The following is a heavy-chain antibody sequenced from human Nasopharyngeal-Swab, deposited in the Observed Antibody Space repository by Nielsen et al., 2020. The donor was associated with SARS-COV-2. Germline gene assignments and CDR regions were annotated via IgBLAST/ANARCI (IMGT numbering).Heavy chain of an antibody. CDR2: IKQDGSEI. V-gene: IGHV3-7*01. J-gene: IGHJ4*02. D-gene: IGHD3-3*01. CDR3: ARLKYDFWNGPPEDY. CDR1: GFTFSNYW. Sequence: GESLKISCAASGFTFSNYWMSWVRQAPGKGLEWVANIKQDGSEIYYVDSLKGRFTISRDNAKNSLYLQMNSLRAEDTAVYYCARLKYDFWNGPPEDYWGQGTLVIVSS.